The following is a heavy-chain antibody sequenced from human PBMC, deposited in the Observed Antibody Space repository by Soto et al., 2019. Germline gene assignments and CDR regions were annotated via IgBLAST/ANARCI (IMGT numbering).Heavy chain of an antibody. V-gene: IGHV1-46*01. Sequence: ASVKVSCKTSGYTFTHYYIHWVRQAPGQGLEWLAIINPASGSTNYAQDFQGRVSLTMVTSTTIVYMELSGLRVEDTAIFYCARDLAAGDHWGQGTLVTVSS. D-gene: IGHD6-13*01. J-gene: IGHJ4*02. CDR3: ARDLAAGDH. CDR1: GYTFTHYY. CDR2: INPASGST.